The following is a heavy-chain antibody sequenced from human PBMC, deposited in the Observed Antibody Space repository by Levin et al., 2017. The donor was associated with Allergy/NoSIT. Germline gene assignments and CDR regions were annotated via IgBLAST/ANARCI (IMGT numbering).Heavy chain of an antibody. CDR1: GFTFSSYA. D-gene: IGHD3-3*01. Sequence: QAGGSLRLSCAASGFTFSSYAMHWVRQAPGKGLEWVAVISYDGSNKYYADSVKGRFTISRDNSKNTLYLQMNSLRAEDTAVYYCARDGRFLGGWGYYYGMDVWGQGTTVTVSS. CDR2: ISYDGSNK. V-gene: IGHV3-30-3*01. CDR3: ARDGRFLGGWGYYYGMDV. J-gene: IGHJ6*02.